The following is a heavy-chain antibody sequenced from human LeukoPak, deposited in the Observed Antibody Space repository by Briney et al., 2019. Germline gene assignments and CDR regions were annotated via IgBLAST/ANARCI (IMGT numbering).Heavy chain of an antibody. D-gene: IGHD4-17*01. CDR3: AREDPQTTVPEGMDV. CDR1: GGSISRYY. V-gene: IGHV4-59*01. CDR2: IYRSGTT. J-gene: IGHJ6*02. Sequence: SETLSLTCTVSGGSISRYYWSWIRQSPGKGLEWIGYIYRSGTTNYNPSLKSRLTISVDTSKNQFSLKPSSVTAADTAVYYCAREDPQTTVPEGMDVWGQGTTVTVSS.